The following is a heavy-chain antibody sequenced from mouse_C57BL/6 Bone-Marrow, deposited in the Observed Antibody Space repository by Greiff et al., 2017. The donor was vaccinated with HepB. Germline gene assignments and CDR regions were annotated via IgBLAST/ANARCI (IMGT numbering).Heavy chain of an antibody. D-gene: IGHD1-1*01. CDR3: TRAPRYGSSYDFDY. CDR1: GFTFSSYA. Sequence: EVHLVESGEGLVKPGGSLKLSCAASGFTFSSYAMSWVRQTPEKRLEWVAYISSGGDYIYYADTVKGRFTISRDNARNTLYLQMSSLKSEDTAMYYSTRAPRYGSSYDFDYWGQGTTLTVSS. CDR2: ISSGGDYI. V-gene: IGHV5-9-1*02. J-gene: IGHJ2*01.